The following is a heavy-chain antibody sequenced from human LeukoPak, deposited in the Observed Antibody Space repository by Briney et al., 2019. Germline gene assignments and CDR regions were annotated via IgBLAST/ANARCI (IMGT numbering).Heavy chain of an antibody. CDR3: ATLQLERRGYYNGMDV. CDR1: GGSISAITYY. Sequence: SETLSLTCTVSGGSISAITYYWGWIRQPPGKGLEWVGSIYQSGSTYYNPSLKNRVTISVDMSKNQLSLKLRSVTAADTAVYYCATLQLERRGYYNGMDVWGQGTTVTVSS. CDR2: IYQSGST. J-gene: IGHJ6*02. D-gene: IGHD1-1*01. V-gene: IGHV4-39*07.